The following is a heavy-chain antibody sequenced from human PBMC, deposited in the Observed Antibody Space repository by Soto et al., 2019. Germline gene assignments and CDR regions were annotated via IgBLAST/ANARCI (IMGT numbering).Heavy chain of an antibody. J-gene: IGHJ4*02. CDR2: ISYDGSNK. V-gene: IGHV3-30-3*01. Sequence: PGGSLRLSCAASGFTFSSYAMHWVRQAPGKGLEWVAVISYDGSNKYYADSVKGRFTISRDNSKNTLYLQMNSLRAEDTAVYYCASIRYSGYDYISPIDYWGQGTLVTVSS. CDR3: ASIRYSGYDYISPIDY. D-gene: IGHD5-12*01. CDR1: GFTFSSYA.